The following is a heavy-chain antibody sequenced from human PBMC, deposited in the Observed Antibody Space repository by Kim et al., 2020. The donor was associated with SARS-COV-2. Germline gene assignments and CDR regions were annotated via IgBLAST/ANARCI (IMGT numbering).Heavy chain of an antibody. Sequence: GGSLRLSCAATGFTFSSYAMTWVRQAPGKGLEWVSSLSGSGGSTYYADSVKGRFTISRDNSKNTLYLQMNSLRADDTAVYYCAKDGTVAGGHYFYYGMDVWGRGTTATVSS. CDR3: AKDGTVAGGHYFYYGMDV. D-gene: IGHD6-13*01. J-gene: IGHJ6*02. CDR1: GFTFSSYA. V-gene: IGHV3-23*01. CDR2: LSGSGGST.